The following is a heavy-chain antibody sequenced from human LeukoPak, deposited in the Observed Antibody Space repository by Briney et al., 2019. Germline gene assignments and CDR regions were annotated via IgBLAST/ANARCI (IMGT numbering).Heavy chain of an antibody. CDR2: ISYDGSNK. CDR1: GFTFSSYG. V-gene: IGHV3-30*18. CDR3: AKDRPSHKIEDFDI. J-gene: IGHJ3*02. Sequence: GGSLRLSCAASGFTFSSYGMHWVRQAPGKGLEWVAVISYDGSNKYYADSVKGRFTISRDNSKNTLYLQMNSLRAEDTAVYYCAKDRPSHKIEDFDIWGKGTMVTVS.